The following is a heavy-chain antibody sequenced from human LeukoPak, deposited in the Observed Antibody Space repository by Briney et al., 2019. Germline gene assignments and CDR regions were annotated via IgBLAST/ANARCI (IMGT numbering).Heavy chain of an antibody. CDR2: IKHDGSEK. V-gene: IGHV3-7*01. J-gene: IGHJ4*02. CDR3: AKGGHLDD. Sequence: PGGSLRLSCAASGFTFRTYWMSWVPEAPGKGLEWVANIKHDGSEKYYVDSVKGRFTISRDNDKYSLDLQMNSLRADDTAVYYCAKGGHLDDWGQGILVTVSS. CDR1: GFTFRTYW.